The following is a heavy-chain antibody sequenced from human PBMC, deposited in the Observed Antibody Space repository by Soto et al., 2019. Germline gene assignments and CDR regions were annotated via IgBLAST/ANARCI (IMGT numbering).Heavy chain of an antibody. CDR1: GFTFGASA. CDR2: IGSRGETYAT. D-gene: IGHD2-2*02. J-gene: IGHJ5*02. CDR3: AKALTGYTNSAFDP. V-gene: IGHV3-73*01. Sequence: PGGSLRLSCAASGFTFGASALQWVRQASGKGLEWLGRIGSRGETYATTYAASVEGRFTISRDNSKSTLYLQMSSLRAEDTGVYYCAKALTGYTNSAFDPWGLGTLVTVSS.